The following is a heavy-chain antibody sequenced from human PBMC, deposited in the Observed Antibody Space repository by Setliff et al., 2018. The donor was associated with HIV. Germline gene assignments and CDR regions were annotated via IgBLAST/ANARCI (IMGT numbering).Heavy chain of an antibody. D-gene: IGHD2-21*01. CDR1: GDTFSTYV. Sequence: SVKVSCKSSGDTFSTYVFTWVRQAPGQGLEWMGGVTPVLHTTNYAQKFQGRVTITADISTRTVYMELSSLTSEDTAIYYCARDHQTMLWLDYWGQGTLVTVSS. J-gene: IGHJ4*02. CDR3: ARDHQTMLWLDY. CDR2: VTPVLHTT. V-gene: IGHV1-69*10.